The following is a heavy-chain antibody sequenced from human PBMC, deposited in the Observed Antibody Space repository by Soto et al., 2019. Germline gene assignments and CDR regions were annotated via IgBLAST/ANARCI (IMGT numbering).Heavy chain of an antibody. CDR1: GGTFSPYT. V-gene: IGHV1-69*08. D-gene: IGHD3-10*01. CDR2: IIPFHGVT. Sequence: QVQLVQSGAEVQKPGSSVKVSCKASGGTFSPYTINWVRQAPGQGLEWMGRIIPFHGVTNYAQKFQARVTMTADKATSTAYMELSGLRFEDTAMYYCTRDWEITVSTWSFGGFWGRGTLVTVSS. CDR3: TRDWEITVSTWSFGGF. J-gene: IGHJ4*02.